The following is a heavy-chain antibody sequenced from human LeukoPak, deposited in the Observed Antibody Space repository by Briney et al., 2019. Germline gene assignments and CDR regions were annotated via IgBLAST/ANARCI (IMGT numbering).Heavy chain of an antibody. CDR1: GFTFSDFW. Sequence: GGSLRLSCAGSGFTFSDFWMTWVRQTPGKGLEWVANIKEDGTEKNLVDSVKGRFTISRDNTKNLLFLEMNNLRGDDMAIYYCVRESRPGGAMGLYHNLDYWGQGTLVAVSS. CDR3: VRESRPGGAMGLYHNLDY. D-gene: IGHD1-1*01. J-gene: IGHJ4*02. V-gene: IGHV3-7*01. CDR2: IKEDGTEK.